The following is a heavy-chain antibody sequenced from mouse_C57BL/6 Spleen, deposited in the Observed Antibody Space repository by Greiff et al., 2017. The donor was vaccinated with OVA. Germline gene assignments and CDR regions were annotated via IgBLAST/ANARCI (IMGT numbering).Heavy chain of an antibody. CDR2: ISGGGGNT. D-gene: IGHD1-1*01. Sequence: EVKLVESGGGLVKPGGSLKLSCAASGFTFSSYTMSWVRQTPEKRLEWVATISGGGGNTYYPDSVKGRFTISRDNAKNPLYLQMSSLRSEDTALYYCARHRGTTVVFDYWGQGTTLTVSS. CDR3: ARHRGTTVVFDY. J-gene: IGHJ2*01. V-gene: IGHV5-9*01. CDR1: GFTFSSYT.